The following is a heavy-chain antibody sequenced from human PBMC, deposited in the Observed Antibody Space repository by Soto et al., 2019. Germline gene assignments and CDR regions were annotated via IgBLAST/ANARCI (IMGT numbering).Heavy chain of an antibody. D-gene: IGHD5-18*01. V-gene: IGHV4-59*01. CDR3: ARDHPHSYGVYYFDY. J-gene: IGHJ4*02. Sequence: SETLSLTCIVSGGSISSYYWSWIRQPPGEGLEWIGYIYYSGSTNYNPSLQNRVTISIDTSKNQVSLKVNSVTAADTAVYYCARDHPHSYGVYYFDYWGQGTPVTVSS. CDR2: IYYSGST. CDR1: GGSISSYY.